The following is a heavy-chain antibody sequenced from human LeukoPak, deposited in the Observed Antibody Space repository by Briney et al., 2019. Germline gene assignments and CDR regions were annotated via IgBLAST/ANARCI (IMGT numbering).Heavy chain of an antibody. Sequence: PSETLSLTCTVSGGSISSGSYYWSWIRQPAGKRLEWIGRIYTSGSTNYNPSLKSRVTISVDTSKNQFSLKLSSVTAADTAVYYCARERLTVGYCSSTSCYPPYNWFDPWGQGTLVTVSS. CDR1: GGSISSGSYY. J-gene: IGHJ5*02. V-gene: IGHV4-61*02. CDR2: IYTSGST. CDR3: ARERLTVGYCSSTSCYPPYNWFDP. D-gene: IGHD2-2*01.